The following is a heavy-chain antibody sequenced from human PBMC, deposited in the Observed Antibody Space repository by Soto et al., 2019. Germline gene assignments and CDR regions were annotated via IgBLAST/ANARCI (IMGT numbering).Heavy chain of an antibody. V-gene: IGHV4-61*01. Sequence: SETLSLTCTVSGGSVSSGSYYWSWIRQPPGKGLEWIGYIYYSGSTNYNPSLKSRVTISVDTSKNQFSLKLSSVTAADTAVYYCARVHCTNGVCYKDHYYGMDVWGQGTTVTVSS. CDR2: IYYSGST. D-gene: IGHD2-8*01. CDR1: GGSVSSGSYY. CDR3: ARVHCTNGVCYKDHYYGMDV. J-gene: IGHJ6*02.